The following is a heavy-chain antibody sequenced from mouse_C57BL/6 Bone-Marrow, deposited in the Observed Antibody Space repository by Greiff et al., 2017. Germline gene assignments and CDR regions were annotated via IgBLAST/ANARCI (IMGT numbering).Heavy chain of an antibody. J-gene: IGHJ2*01. CDR1: GFNIKDDY. V-gene: IGHV14-4*01. CDR2: IDPENGDT. D-gene: IGHD2-4*01. Sequence: EVQLQQSGAELVRPGASVKLSCTASGFNIKDDYMPWVKQRPEQGLEWIGWIDPENGDTEYASKFQGKATITADTSSNTAYLQLSSLTSEDTAVYYCTTWGDYGFDYWGQGTTLTVSS. CDR3: TTWGDYGFDY.